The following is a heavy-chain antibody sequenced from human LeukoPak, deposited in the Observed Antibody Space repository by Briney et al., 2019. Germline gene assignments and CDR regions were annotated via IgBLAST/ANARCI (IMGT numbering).Heavy chain of an antibody. Sequence: PGGSLRLSCAASGFTFSSYSMNWVRQAPGKGLEWVSSISSSSSYIYYADSVKGRFTISRDNAKNSLYLQMNSLRAEDTAVYYCARPDCSGGSCPIDYWGQGTLVTVSS. V-gene: IGHV3-21*01. D-gene: IGHD2-15*01. CDR2: ISSSSSYI. J-gene: IGHJ4*02. CDR3: ARPDCSGGSCPIDY. CDR1: GFTFSSYS.